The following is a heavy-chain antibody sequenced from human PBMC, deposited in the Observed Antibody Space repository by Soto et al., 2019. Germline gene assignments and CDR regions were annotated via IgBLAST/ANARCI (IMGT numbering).Heavy chain of an antibody. Sequence: QVQLVQSGAEMKKPGASVKVSCKASGYTFTSYGISWVRQAPGQGLEWMGWISAYNGNTNYVQKLQGRVTMTTDTSTSTAYMELRSLRSDDTAVYYCARWGTSSHYDYVWGSYHFDYWGQGTLVTVSS. V-gene: IGHV1-18*01. J-gene: IGHJ4*02. CDR1: GYTFTSYG. CDR3: ARWGTSSHYDYVWGSYHFDY. CDR2: ISAYNGNT. D-gene: IGHD3-16*02.